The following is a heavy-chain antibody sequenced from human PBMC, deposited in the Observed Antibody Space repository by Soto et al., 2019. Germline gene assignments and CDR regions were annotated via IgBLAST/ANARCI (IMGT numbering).Heavy chain of an antibody. V-gene: IGHV4-31*03. J-gene: IGHJ4*02. CDR2: IFFSGNT. CDR3: ARDNYSSMFDY. CDR1: GGSILNGGHY. D-gene: IGHD4-4*01. Sequence: SETLSLTCTVSGGSILNGGHYWNWIRQPPGKGLEWIGKIFFSGNTHYNTALKSRLSFSVARAKNQFSLNLTSLTAADTAIYYGARDNYSSMFDYWDPGTLVSFAS.